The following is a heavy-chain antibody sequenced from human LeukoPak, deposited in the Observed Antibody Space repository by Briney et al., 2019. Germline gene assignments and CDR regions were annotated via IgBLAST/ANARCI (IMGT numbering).Heavy chain of an antibody. J-gene: IGHJ3*02. CDR3: ARGPYEYYDILTGYIRGAFDI. D-gene: IGHD3-9*01. CDR2: IYYSGST. V-gene: IGHV4-59*08. CDR1: GGSISSYY. Sequence: PSETLSLTCTVSGGSISSYYWSWIRQPPGKGLEWIGYIYYSGSTYYNPSLKSRVTISVDTSKNQFSLKLSSVTAADTAVYYCARGPYEYYDILTGYIRGAFDIWGQGTMVTVSS.